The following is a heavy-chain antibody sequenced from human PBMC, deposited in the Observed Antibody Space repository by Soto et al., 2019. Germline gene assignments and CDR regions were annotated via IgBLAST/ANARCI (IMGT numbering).Heavy chain of an antibody. CDR1: GFTFSNYA. J-gene: IGHJ3*02. D-gene: IGHD3-22*01. V-gene: IGHV3-30*09. Sequence: GGSLRLSCAASGFTFSNYAMSWVRQAPGKGLEWVAVISYDGNNKYYGDSVKGRFAISRDNSKNTLYLQMNSLRDEDTAVYYCAKDLGSDSSDAFDIWGQGTMVTVSS. CDR3: AKDLGSDSSDAFDI. CDR2: ISYDGNNK.